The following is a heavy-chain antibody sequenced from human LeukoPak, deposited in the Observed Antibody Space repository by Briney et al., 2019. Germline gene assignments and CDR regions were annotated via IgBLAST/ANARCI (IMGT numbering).Heavy chain of an antibody. CDR1: GGTFSSYA. Sequence: SVKVSCKASGGTFSSYAISWVRQAPGQGLEWMGGIIPIFGTANYAQKFQGRVTITADESTSTAYMELSSLRSEDTAVYYCARSDYYDSSGYSDYWGQGTLVTVAS. J-gene: IGHJ4*02. D-gene: IGHD3-22*01. CDR2: IIPIFGTA. CDR3: ARSDYYDSSGYSDY. V-gene: IGHV1-69*13.